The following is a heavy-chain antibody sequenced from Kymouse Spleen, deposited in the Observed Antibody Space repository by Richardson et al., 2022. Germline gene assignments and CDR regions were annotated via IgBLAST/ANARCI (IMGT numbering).Heavy chain of an antibody. V-gene: IGHV4-34*01. CDR3: ARAIAALLFDY. CDR2: INHSGST. D-gene: IGHD6-13*01,IGHD6-25*01,IGHD6-6*01. Sequence: QVQLQQWGAGLLKPSETLSLTCAVYGGSFSGYYWSWIRQPPGKGLEWIGEINHSGSTNYNPSLKSRVTISVDTSKNQFSLKLSSVTAADTAVYYCARAIAALLFDYWGQGTLVTVSS. J-gene: IGHJ4*02. CDR1: GGSFSGYY.